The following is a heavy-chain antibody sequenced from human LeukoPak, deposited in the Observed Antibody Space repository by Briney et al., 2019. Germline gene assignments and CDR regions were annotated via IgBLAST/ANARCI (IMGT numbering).Heavy chain of an antibody. CDR3: AKGDCSSTSCYYTAMATDGGLVDY. J-gene: IGHJ4*02. CDR1: GFTFSSYA. D-gene: IGHD2-2*01. CDR2: ISGSGGST. Sequence: GGSLRLSCAASGFTFSSYAMSWVRQAPGKGLEWVSAISGSGGSTYYADSVEGRFTISRDNSKNTLYLQMNSLRAEDTAVYYCAKGDCSSTSCYYTAMATDGGLVDYWGQGTLVTVSS. V-gene: IGHV3-23*01.